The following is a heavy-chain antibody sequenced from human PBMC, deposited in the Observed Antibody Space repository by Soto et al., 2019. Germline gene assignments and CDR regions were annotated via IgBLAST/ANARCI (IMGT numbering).Heavy chain of an antibody. J-gene: IGHJ4*02. CDR1: GYTFCDYG. D-gene: IGHD3-3*01. Sequence: QVQLVQSGGEVKKPGASVKVSCKASGYTFCDYGISWVRQAPGQGLEWMGWIGPYNDNTNYAQKFQGRVTMTRDTSTTTAYMELRGLRSDDTAVYYCALDFWSGYYIRYFDYWGQGTLVIVSP. V-gene: IGHV1-18*01. CDR3: ALDFWSGYYIRYFDY. CDR2: IGPYNDNT.